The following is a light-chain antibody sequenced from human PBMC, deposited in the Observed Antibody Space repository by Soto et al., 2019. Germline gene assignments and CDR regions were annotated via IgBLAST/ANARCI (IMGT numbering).Light chain of an antibody. CDR3: QTWDTGARVV. CDR1: RGHSSYA. Sequence: QPVLTQSPSASASLGASVKLTCTLCRGHSSYAIAWHQQQPEKGPRYLMKLSSDGSHSKGDGIPDRFSGSSSGAERYLTISSLQSEDEADYYCQTWDTGARVVFGGGTKVTVL. J-gene: IGLJ2*01. CDR2: LSSDGSH. V-gene: IGLV4-69*01.